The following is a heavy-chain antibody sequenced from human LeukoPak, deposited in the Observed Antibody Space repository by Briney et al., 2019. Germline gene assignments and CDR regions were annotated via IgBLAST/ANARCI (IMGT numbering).Heavy chain of an antibody. CDR2: IYYSGST. CDR1: GGSFSGYY. V-gene: IGHV4-59*08. Sequence: SETLSLTCAVYGGSFSGYYWSWIRQPPGKGLEWIGYIYYSGSTNYNPSLKSRVTISVDTSKNQFSLKLSSVTAADTAVYYCARQYDSSGSIDYWGQGTLVTVSS. D-gene: IGHD3-22*01. CDR3: ARQYDSSGSIDY. J-gene: IGHJ4*02.